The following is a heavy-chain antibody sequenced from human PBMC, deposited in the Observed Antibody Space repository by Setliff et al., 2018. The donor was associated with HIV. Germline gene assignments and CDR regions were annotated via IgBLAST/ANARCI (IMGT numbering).Heavy chain of an antibody. V-gene: IGHV1-18*01. Sequence: ASVKVSCKASGYTFTRYGISWVRQAPGQGLEWMGWISAYDGNTDQAQRFRDRVTMTTDTSTRTAYMELRSLRSDDTAVYFCARDLPELTGRSFDPWGQGILVTVSS. CDR1: GYTFTRYG. J-gene: IGHJ5*02. D-gene: IGHD7-27*01. CDR3: ARDLPELTGRSFDP. CDR2: ISAYDGNT.